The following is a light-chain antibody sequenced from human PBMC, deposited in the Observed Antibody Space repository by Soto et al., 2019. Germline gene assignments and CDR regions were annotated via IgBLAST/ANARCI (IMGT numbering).Light chain of an antibody. J-gene: IGKJ1*01. CDR3: QQYSDWPLT. CDR1: QSVSNN. CDR2: GAS. V-gene: IGKV3-15*01. Sequence: EIVLTQSPGTLSLSPGERATLSCRASQSVSNNYLAWYQQKPGQAPRLLIYGASTRATGIPARFSGSGSGTEFTLTISSLQSEDSAVYYCQQYSDWPLTFGQGTKVDI.